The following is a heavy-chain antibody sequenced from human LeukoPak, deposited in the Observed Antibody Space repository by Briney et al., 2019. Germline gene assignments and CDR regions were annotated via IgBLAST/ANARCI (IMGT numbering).Heavy chain of an antibody. J-gene: IGHJ4*02. Sequence: GASVKVSCKASRYTFTDYYMHWVRQAPGQGLEWMGWINPNSGGTNYAQKFQGRVTMTRDTSISTAYMELSRLRSDDTAVYYCARGPWDMVRGVIIDYWGQGTLVTVSS. CDR2: INPNSGGT. CDR3: ARGPWDMVRGVIIDY. V-gene: IGHV1-2*02. CDR1: RYTFTDYY. D-gene: IGHD3-10*01.